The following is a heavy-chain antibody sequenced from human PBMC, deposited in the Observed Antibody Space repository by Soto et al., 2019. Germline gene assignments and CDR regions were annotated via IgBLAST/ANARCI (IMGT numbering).Heavy chain of an antibody. D-gene: IGHD5-12*01. V-gene: IGHV5-51*01. CDR1: GYSFTSYW. J-gene: IGHJ6*02. CDR3: ARLRYSGYDCLYYYYGMDV. CDR2: IYPGDSDT. Sequence: PGESLKISCKGSGYSFTSYWIGWVRQMPGKGLEWMGIIYPGDSDTRYSPSFQGQVTISADKSISTAHLQWSSLKASDTAMYYCARLRYSGYDCLYYYYGMDVWGQGATVTVSS.